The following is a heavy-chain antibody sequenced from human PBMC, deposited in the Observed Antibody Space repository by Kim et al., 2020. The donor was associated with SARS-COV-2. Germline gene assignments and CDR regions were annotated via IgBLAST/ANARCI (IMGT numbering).Heavy chain of an antibody. D-gene: IGHD2-8*01. J-gene: IGHJ4*02. CDR3: ARRMALSAMDY. V-gene: IGHV3-48*02. Sequence: YADPVEGRFTVSRDDGKNSVFLQMNSLRDEDTALYYCARRMALSAMDYWGQGTLVTVSS.